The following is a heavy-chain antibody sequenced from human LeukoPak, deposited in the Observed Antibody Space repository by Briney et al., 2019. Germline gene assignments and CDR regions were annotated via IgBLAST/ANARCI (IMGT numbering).Heavy chain of an antibody. J-gene: IGHJ3*02. CDR1: GGTFSSYA. D-gene: IGHD3-10*01. V-gene: IGHV1-69*05. CDR3: VRRQDYYGAFDI. Sequence: ASVKVSCKASGGTFSSYAISWVRQAPGQGLEWMGGIIPIFGTANYAQKFQGRVTITRNTSISTAYMELSSLRSEDTAVYYCVRRQDYYGAFDIWGQGTMVTVSS. CDR2: IIPIFGTA.